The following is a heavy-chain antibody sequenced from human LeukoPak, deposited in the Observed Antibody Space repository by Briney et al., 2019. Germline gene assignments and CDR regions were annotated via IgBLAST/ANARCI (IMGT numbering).Heavy chain of an antibody. CDR1: GGSISSYY. CDR3: AGASFSDIPSY. V-gene: IGHV4-4*07. J-gene: IGHJ4*02. Sequence: SEALSLTCTVSGGSISSYYWSWIRQPAGKGLEWIERIYNSGSTNYNPSLKSRVTMSVDTSKNQFSLKLSSVTAADTAVYYCAGASFSDIPSYWGQGTLVTVSS. D-gene: IGHD3-9*01. CDR2: IYNSGST.